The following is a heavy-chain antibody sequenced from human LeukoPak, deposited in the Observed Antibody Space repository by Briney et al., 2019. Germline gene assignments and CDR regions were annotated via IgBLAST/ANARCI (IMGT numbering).Heavy chain of an antibody. D-gene: IGHD6-6*01. Sequence: SETLSLTCTVSGGSISSHYWSWLRQPPGKGLEWIGYIYYSGSTNYNPSLKSRVTITVDTSKNQFSLKLSSVTAADAAVYYCASSSRLVTYYYYYYYMDVWGKGTTVTVSS. CDR2: IYYSGST. CDR3: ASSSRLVTYYYYYYYMDV. V-gene: IGHV4-59*11. CDR1: GGSISSHY. J-gene: IGHJ6*03.